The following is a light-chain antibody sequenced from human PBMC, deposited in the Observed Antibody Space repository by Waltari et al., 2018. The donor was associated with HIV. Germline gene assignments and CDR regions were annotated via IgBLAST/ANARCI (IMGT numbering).Light chain of an antibody. V-gene: IGLV2-23*02. CDR2: EVS. J-gene: IGLJ1*01. CDR3: CSYAGSSTFSV. Sequence: QSALTQPASVSGSPGQSITISCTGTSSDVGSYTLVSWYQQHPGKAPKLMIYEVSKRRSGVSNRFSGSKSGNTASLTISGRQAEDEADYYCCSYAGSSTFSVFGTGTKVTVL. CDR1: SSDVGSYTL.